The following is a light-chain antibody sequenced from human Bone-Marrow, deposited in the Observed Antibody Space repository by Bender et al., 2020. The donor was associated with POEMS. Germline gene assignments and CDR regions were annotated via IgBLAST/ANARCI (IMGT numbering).Light chain of an antibody. CDR1: SSDVGAYNL. V-gene: IGLV2-8*01. CDR3: SSYAGSNNYVV. J-gene: IGLJ2*01. Sequence: QSALTQPASVSGSPGQLITISCTGTSSDVGAYNLVSWYQQHPGKAPKLMIYEGTKRPSGVPDRFSGSKSGNTASLTVSGLQAEDEADYYCSSYAGSNNYVVFGGGTKLTVL. CDR2: EGT.